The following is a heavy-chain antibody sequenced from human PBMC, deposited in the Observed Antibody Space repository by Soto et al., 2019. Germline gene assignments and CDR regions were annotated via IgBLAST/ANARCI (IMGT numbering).Heavy chain of an antibody. D-gene: IGHD3-22*01. Sequence: QVTLKESGPVLVRPTETLTLTCTVSGFSLSTARVGVAWIRQPPGKALEWLAHIFSNDENSSRATLNNRISISKGTSTRQVVLTMTNMDPADTATYFCARVRSIDTTMNWNWFDPWGQGTLVTVSS. CDR2: IFSNDEN. V-gene: IGHV2-26*01. CDR1: GFSLSTARVG. J-gene: IGHJ5*02. CDR3: ARVRSIDTTMNWNWFDP.